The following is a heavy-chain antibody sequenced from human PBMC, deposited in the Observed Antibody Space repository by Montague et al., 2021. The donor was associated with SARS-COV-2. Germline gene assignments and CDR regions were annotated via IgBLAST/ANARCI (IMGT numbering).Heavy chain of an antibody. CDR2: IYYSGST. Sequence: SETLSLTCTASGGSISSYYWSWIRQPPGKGLEWIGYIYYSGSTNYSPSLKSRVTISVDTSKNQFSLKLSSVTAADTAVYYCARGSGWMGNAFDIWGKGTMVTVSS. V-gene: IGHV4-59*01. CDR1: GGSISSYY. J-gene: IGHJ3*02. D-gene: IGHD6-19*01. CDR3: ARGSGWMGNAFDI.